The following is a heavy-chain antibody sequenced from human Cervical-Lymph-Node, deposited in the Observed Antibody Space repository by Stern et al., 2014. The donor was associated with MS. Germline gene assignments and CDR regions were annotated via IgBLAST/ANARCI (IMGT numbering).Heavy chain of an antibody. CDR3: ARVVGATDAFDM. V-gene: IGHV3-21*01. CDR1: GFTFTLYT. J-gene: IGHJ3*02. D-gene: IGHD1-26*01. CDR2: ISATNSYI. Sequence: EVQLVESGGGLVKPGGSLRLSCAASGFTFTLYTIPWVRQAPGKGPEWVSSISATNSYIYYADLVKGRFTISRDNAKNSLYLQMNSLRAEDTALYYCARVVGATDAFDMWGQGTMVTVSS.